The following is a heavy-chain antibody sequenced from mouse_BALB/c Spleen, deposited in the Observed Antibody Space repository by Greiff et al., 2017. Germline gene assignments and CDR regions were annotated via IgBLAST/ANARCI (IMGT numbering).Heavy chain of an antibody. CDR2: ISSGSSTI. CDR3: ARGDGSSPAWFAY. CDR1: GFTFSSFG. V-gene: IGHV5-17*02. J-gene: IGHJ3*01. D-gene: IGHD1-1*01. Sequence: EVQLVESGGGLVQPGGSRKLSCAASGFTFSSFGMHWVRQAPEKGLEWVAYISSGSSTIYYADTVKGRFTISRDNAKNTLYLQMSSLRSEDTAMYYCARGDGSSPAWFAYWGQGTLVTVSA.